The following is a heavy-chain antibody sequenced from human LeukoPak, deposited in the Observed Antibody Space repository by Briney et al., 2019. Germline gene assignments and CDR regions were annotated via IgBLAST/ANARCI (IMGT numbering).Heavy chain of an antibody. D-gene: IGHD3-22*01. CDR1: GYSFTSYW. CDR2: IYPGDSDT. Sequence: GESLKISCKGSGYSFTSYWIGWVRQMPGKGLEWMGIIYPGDSDTRYSPPFQGQVTISVDKSITTAYLQWSSLKASDTAMYYCARLSSHGYFGWFDPWGQGTLVTVSS. J-gene: IGHJ5*02. CDR3: ARLSSHGYFGWFDP. V-gene: IGHV5-51*01.